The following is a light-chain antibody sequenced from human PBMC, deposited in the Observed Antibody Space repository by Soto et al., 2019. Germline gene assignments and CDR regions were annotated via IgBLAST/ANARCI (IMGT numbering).Light chain of an antibody. CDR1: SSNIGSNY. Sequence: QSVLTQPPSASGTPGQRVTISCSGSSSNIGSNYVYWYQQLPGTAPKLLIYRNNQRPSGVPDRFSGSKSGTSASLAISGLRSEDEADYYCASWDGSLSGPVFGGGTQVTVL. J-gene: IGLJ7*01. CDR3: ASWDGSLSGPV. V-gene: IGLV1-47*01. CDR2: RNN.